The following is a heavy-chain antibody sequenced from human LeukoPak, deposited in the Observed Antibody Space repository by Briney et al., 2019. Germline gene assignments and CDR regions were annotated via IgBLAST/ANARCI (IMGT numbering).Heavy chain of an antibody. Sequence: ASVKVSCTASGYTFTGYYMHWVRQAPGQGLEWMGWINPNTGGTNYAQKFQGRVTMTRDTSISTAYMELSRLRSDDTAVYYCARPFIACRPVAAFDIWGQGTVVTVSS. CDR1: GYTFTGYY. CDR2: INPNTGGT. D-gene: IGHD6-6*01. CDR3: ARPFIACRPVAAFDI. J-gene: IGHJ3*02. V-gene: IGHV1-2*02.